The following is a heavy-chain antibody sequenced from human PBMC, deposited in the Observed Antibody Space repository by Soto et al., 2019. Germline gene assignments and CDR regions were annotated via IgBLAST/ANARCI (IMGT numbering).Heavy chain of an antibody. D-gene: IGHD6-19*01. J-gene: IGHJ4*02. V-gene: IGHV1-69*06. CDR3: ARDGSVAGTGPMYY. Sequence: QVQLVQSGAEVKKPGSSVKVSCKASGGTFSSYAISWVRQAPGQGLEWMGGIIPIFGTANYAQKFQGRVTITADKATSTAYMELSSLRSEDTSVYYCARDGSVAGTGPMYYWGQGTLVTVSS. CDR1: GGTFSSYA. CDR2: IIPIFGTA.